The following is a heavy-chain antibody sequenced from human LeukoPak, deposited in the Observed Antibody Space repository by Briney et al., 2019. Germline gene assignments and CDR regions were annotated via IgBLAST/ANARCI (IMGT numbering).Heavy chain of an antibody. CDR1: GASISSDKW. CDR2: ISHSGNT. Sequence: SGTLSLTCAVSGASISSDKWWSWVRQPPGKGLEWIGEISHSGNTNYSPSLKRRVTMSTDKSKNEFSLRLTSVTAADTAVYYCARAGVWLPAVWGQGTLVTVSS. J-gene: IGHJ4*02. CDR3: ARAGVWLPAV. D-gene: IGHD3-9*01. V-gene: IGHV4-4*02.